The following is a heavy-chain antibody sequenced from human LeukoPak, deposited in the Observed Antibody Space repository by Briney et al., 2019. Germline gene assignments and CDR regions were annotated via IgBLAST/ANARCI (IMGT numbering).Heavy chain of an antibody. CDR2: IWYDGSNK. CDR3: AKDSSGYSYYFDY. Sequence: GGSLRLSCAASGFTFSSYGMHWVRQAPGKGLEWLAVIWYDGSNKYYADSVKGRFTISRDNSKNTLYLQMNSLRAEDTAVYYCAKDSSGYSYYFDYWDQGTLVTVSS. D-gene: IGHD3-22*01. J-gene: IGHJ4*02. V-gene: IGHV3-33*06. CDR1: GFTFSSYG.